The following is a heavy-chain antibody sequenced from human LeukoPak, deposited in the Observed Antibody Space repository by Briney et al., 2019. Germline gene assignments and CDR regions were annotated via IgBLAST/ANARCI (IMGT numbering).Heavy chain of an antibody. J-gene: IGHJ6*03. Sequence: HPGGSLRLSCAASGLTFSSYEMNWVRQAPGKGLEWVSYISSSGSTIYYADSVKGRFTISRDNAKNSLYLQMNSLRAEDTAVYYCARVSGSYYYMDVWGKGTTVTISS. CDR3: ARVSGSYYYMDV. CDR1: GLTFSSYE. D-gene: IGHD3-10*01. CDR2: ISSSGSTI. V-gene: IGHV3-48*03.